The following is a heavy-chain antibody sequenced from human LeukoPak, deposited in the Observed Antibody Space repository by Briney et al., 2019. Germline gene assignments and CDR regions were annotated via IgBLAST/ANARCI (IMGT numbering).Heavy chain of an antibody. D-gene: IGHD3-10*01. CDR2: INTDGSRI. CDR1: GFTFSNYW. J-gene: IGHJ6*03. CDR3: AKGSYGSGSSPDYFYYMDV. V-gene: IGHV3-74*01. Sequence: GGSLRLSCAASGFTFSNYWMHWVRQAPGKGLVWVSRINTDGSRITYADSVKGRYTISRDNVMNTVYLQMNSLRAEDTAVYYCAKGSYGSGSSPDYFYYMDVWGKGTTVTVSS.